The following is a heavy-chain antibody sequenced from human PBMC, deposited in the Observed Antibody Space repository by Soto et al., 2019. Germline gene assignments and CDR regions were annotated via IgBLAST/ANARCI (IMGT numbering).Heavy chain of an antibody. CDR1: GGSISSGDYY. CDR2: IYYSGST. V-gene: IGHV4-30-4*01. D-gene: IGHD3-22*01. Sequence: QVQLQESGPGLVKPSQTLSLTCTVSGGSISSGDYYWSCIRQPPGKGLEWIGYIYYSGSTYCNPYVKSRVTISVDTSKNHFCLKLSSVTAADTAVYYCARVGDSSGYYVYWGQGTLVTVSS. CDR3: ARVGDSSGYYVY. J-gene: IGHJ4*02.